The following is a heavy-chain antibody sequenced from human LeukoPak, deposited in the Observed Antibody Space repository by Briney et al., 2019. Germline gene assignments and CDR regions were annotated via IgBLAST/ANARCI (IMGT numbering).Heavy chain of an antibody. D-gene: IGHD6-19*01. CDR1: GFTFSSYA. V-gene: IGHV3-30-3*01. CDR3: ARDSSSGWPEYYYYYGMDV. Sequence: SGGSLRLSCAASGFTFSSYAMHWVRQAPGKGLEWVAVISYDGSNKYYADSVKGRFTISRDNSKNTLYLQMNSLRAEDTAVYYCARDSSSGWPEYYYYYGMDVWGQGTTVTVSS. CDR2: ISYDGSNK. J-gene: IGHJ6*02.